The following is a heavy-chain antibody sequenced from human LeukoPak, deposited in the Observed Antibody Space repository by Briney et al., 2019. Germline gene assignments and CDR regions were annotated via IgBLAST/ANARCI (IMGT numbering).Heavy chain of an antibody. D-gene: IGHD6-6*01. V-gene: IGHV3-49*03. CDR3: TRAVPLNYYYMDV. J-gene: IGHJ6*03. Sequence: PGGSLRLSCTASGFTFGDYAMSWFRQAPGKGLEWVGFIRSKAYGGTTEYAASVKGRFTISRDDSKSIAYLQMNSLKTEDTAVYYCTRAVPLNYYYMDVWGKGTTVTVSS. CDR2: IRSKAYGGTT. CDR1: GFTFGDYA.